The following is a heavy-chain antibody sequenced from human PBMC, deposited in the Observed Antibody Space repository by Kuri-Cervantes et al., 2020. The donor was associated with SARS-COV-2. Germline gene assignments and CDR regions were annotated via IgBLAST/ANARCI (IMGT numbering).Heavy chain of an antibody. V-gene: IGHV3-49*04. CDR2: IRSKAYGGTT. CDR3: TRDPPYDFWSGYYPIHYYYYMDV. Sequence: GGSLRLSCAASGFTFSSYWMSWVRQAPGKGLEWVGFIRSKAYGGTTEYAASVKGRFTISRDDSKSIAYLQMNSLKTEDTAVYYCTRDPPYDFWSGYYPIHYYYYMDVWGKGTTVTVSS. J-gene: IGHJ6*03. D-gene: IGHD3-3*01. CDR1: GFTFSSYW.